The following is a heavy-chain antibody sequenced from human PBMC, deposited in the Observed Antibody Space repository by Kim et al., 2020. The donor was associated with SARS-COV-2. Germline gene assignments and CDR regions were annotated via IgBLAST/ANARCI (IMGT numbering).Heavy chain of an antibody. CDR2: MNPNSGNT. J-gene: IGHJ6*04. D-gene: IGHD1-1*01. V-gene: IGHV1-8*01. CDR3: ARGSLREPPVQXYYGMXV. CDR1: GYTFTSYD. Sequence: ASVKVSCKASGYTFTSYDINWVRQATGQGLEWMGWMNPNSGNTGYAQKFQGRVTMTRNTSISTAXMELSSLRSEDTAVYYCARGSLREPPVQXYYGMXVWGXXTTVTVSS.